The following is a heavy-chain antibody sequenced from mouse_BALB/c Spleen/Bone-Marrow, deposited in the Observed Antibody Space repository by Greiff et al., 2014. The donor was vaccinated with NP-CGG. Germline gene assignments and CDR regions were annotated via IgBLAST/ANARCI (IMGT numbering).Heavy chain of an antibody. Sequence: SGAELVKPGASVKMSCKASGYTFTSYNMHWVKQTPGQGLEWIGAIYPGNSDTSYNQKFKGKATLTADKSSSTAYMQLSSLTSEDSAVYYCARDGLLSDYWGQGTTLTVSS. CDR1: GYTFTSYN. CDR2: IYPGNSDT. CDR3: ARDGLLSDY. J-gene: IGHJ2*01. D-gene: IGHD2-3*01. V-gene: IGHV1-12*01.